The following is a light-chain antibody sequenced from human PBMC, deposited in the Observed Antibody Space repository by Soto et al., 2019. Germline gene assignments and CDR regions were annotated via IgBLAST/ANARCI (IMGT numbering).Light chain of an antibody. CDR3: QQRSISWT. J-gene: IGKJ1*01. CDR2: DAS. Sequence: EIVLTQSPATLSLSPGEGATLSCRASQSVSSYLAWYQQKPGQAPRLLIYDASSRATGIPARFSGSGSGTDFTLTISSLEPEDFAVYYCQQRSISWTFGQGTKVEIK. CDR1: QSVSSY. V-gene: IGKV3-11*01.